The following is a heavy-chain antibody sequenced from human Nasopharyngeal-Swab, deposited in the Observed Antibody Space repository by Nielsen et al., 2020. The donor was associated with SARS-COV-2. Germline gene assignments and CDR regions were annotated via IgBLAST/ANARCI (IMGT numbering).Heavy chain of an antibody. CDR1: GGSISSYY. J-gene: IGHJ5*02. D-gene: IGHD3-3*01. V-gene: IGHV4-59*13. CDR3: ARGAVGTIFGVVTNHNWFDP. CDR2: IYYSGST. Sequence: GSLRLSCTVSGGSISSYYWSWIRQPPGKGLEWIGYIYYSGSTNYNPSLKSRATISVDTSKNQFSLKLSSVTAADTAVYYCARGAVGTIFGVVTNHNWFDPWGQGTLVTVSS.